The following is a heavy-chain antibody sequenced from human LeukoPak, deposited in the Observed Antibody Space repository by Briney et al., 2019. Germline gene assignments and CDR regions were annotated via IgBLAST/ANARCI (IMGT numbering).Heavy chain of an antibody. CDR3: ARLRANWFDP. D-gene: IGHD3-16*01. V-gene: IGHV4-34*01. CDR2: INHSGST. J-gene: IGHJ5*02. CDR1: GGSFSGYY. Sequence: PSETLSLTSAVYGGSFSGYYWSWIRQPPGKGLEWIGEINHSGSTNYNPSLKSRVTISVDTSKNQFSLKLSSVTAADTAVYYCARLRANWFDPWGQGTLVTVSS.